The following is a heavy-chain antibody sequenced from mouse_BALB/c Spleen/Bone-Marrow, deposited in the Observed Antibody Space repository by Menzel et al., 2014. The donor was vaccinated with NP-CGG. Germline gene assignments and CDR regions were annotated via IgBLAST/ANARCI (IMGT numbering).Heavy chain of an antibody. D-gene: IGHD2-4*01. J-gene: IGHJ2*01. V-gene: IGHV5-9-3*01. CDR1: GFTFSSYA. Sequence: EVQVVESGGGLVKPGGSLKLSCAASGFTFSSYAMSWVRQTPEKRLEWVATISSGGSYTCYPDSVKGRFTISRDNAKNTLYLQMSSLRSEDTAMYYCARHGITRLLDYWGQGTTLTVSS. CDR2: ISSGGSYT. CDR3: ARHGITRLLDY.